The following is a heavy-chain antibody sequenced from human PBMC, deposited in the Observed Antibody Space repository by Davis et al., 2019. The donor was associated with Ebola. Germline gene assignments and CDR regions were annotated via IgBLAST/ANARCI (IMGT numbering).Heavy chain of an antibody. J-gene: IGHJ5*02. CDR2: INAGNGNT. Sequence: ASVKVSCKASGYTFTSYAMHWVRQAPGQRLEWMGWINAGNGNTKYSQKFQGRVTMTRNTSISTAYMELSSLRSEDTAVYYCAREGYGGNSFLFDPWGQGTLVTVSS. D-gene: IGHD4-23*01. CDR1: GYTFTSYA. V-gene: IGHV1-3*01. CDR3: AREGYGGNSFLFDP.